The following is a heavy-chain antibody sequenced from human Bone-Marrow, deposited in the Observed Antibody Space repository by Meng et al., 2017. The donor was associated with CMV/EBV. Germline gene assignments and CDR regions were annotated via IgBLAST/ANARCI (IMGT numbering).Heavy chain of an antibody. J-gene: IGHJ4*02. Sequence: ESLKISCAVYGGSFSGYYWSWIRQPPGKGLEWIGEINHSGSTNYNPSLKSRVSTSVDTSKNQFSLRLSSVTAADTAVYYCARGSTGITPYWGQGTLVTVSS. CDR3: ARGSTGITPY. V-gene: IGHV4-34*01. CDR2: INHSGST. D-gene: IGHD1-1*01. CDR1: GGSFSGYY.